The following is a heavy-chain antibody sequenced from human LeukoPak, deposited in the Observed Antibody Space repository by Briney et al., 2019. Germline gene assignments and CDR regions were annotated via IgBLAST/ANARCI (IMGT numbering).Heavy chain of an antibody. D-gene: IGHD3-22*01. V-gene: IGHV4-34*01. J-gene: IGHJ6*02. CDR3: PRSKAYDSSGRYYYYYGMDV. Sequence: PSETLSLTCAVYGGSFSGYYWSWIRQPPGKGLEWSGEINHSGSTNYNPSLKSRVTISVDTSKNQFSLKMSSVTAADTAVYYCPRSKAYDSSGRYYYYYGMDVWGQGTTVTVSS. CDR2: INHSGST. CDR1: GGSFSGYY.